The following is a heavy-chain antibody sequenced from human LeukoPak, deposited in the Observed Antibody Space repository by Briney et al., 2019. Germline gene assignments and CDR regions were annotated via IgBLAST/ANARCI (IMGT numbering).Heavy chain of an antibody. CDR1: GYTFTGYY. CDR2: INPNSGGT. Sequence: VASVKVSCKVSGYTFTGYYMHWVRQAPGQGLEWMGWINPNSGGTNYAQKFQGRVTMTRDTSISTAYMELSRLRSDDTAVYYCARIAARQGVYAFDIWGQGTMVTVSS. V-gene: IGHV1-2*02. J-gene: IGHJ3*02. D-gene: IGHD6-6*01. CDR3: ARIAARQGVYAFDI.